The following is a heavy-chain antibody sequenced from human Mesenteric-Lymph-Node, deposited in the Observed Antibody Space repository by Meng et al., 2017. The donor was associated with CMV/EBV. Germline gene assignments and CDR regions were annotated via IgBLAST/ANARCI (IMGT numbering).Heavy chain of an antibody. CDR3: ARDLIHDCSSTSCYWFDAFDI. D-gene: IGHD2-2*01. CDR1: GYTFTAYY. CDR2: IKPNTGST. Sequence: ASVKVSCKPSGYTFTAYYVHWVRQAPGQGLEWMGWIKPNTGSTVYAQKFQGRVTITTDESTSTAYMELSSLRSEDTAVYYCARDLIHDCSSTSCYWFDAFDIWGQGTMVTVSS. V-gene: IGHV1-2*02. J-gene: IGHJ3*02.